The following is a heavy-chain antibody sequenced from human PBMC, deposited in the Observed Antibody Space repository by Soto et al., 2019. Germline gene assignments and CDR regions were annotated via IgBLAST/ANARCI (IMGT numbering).Heavy chain of an antibody. CDR1: GGSFSGYY. Sequence: SETLSLTCAVYGGSFSGYYWSWIRQPPGKGLEWIGEINHSGSTNYNPSLKSRVTISVDTSKNQFSLKLSSVTAADTAVYYCARVARWLQPNFDYWGQGTLVTVSS. D-gene: IGHD5-12*01. CDR3: ARVARWLQPNFDY. J-gene: IGHJ4*02. CDR2: INHSGST. V-gene: IGHV4-34*01.